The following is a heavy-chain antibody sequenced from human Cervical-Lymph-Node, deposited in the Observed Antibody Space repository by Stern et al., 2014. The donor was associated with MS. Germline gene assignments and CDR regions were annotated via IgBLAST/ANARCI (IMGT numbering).Heavy chain of an antibody. V-gene: IGHV1-58*01. CDR2: VVAPNGDT. J-gene: IGHJ5*02. CDR1: GITFSHSA. Sequence: QLVQSGPEVKKPGTSVKVSCKASGITFSHSAVQWLRQARGQRLEWVGGVVAPNGDTNYAQSFQERVTITRDMSTSTVYMELRSLRSEDTAIYYCASERYTYYDDQRPPGGFGPWGQGTLVTVSS. D-gene: IGHD5-18*01. CDR3: ASERYTYYDDQRPPGGFGP.